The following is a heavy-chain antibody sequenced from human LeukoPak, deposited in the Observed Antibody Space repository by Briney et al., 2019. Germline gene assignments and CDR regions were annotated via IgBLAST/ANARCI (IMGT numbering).Heavy chain of an antibody. CDR1: GFTFSSYS. V-gene: IGHV3-48*01. CDR2: ISSSSSTI. J-gene: IGHJ6*03. Sequence: GGSLRLSCAASGFTFSSYSMNWVRQAPGKGLEWVSYISSSSSTIYYADSVKGRFTISRDNAKNSLYLQMNSLRAEDTAVYYCARGVGATTKWDYYYYYMDVWGKGTTVTVSS. CDR3: ARGVGATTKWDYYYYYMDV. D-gene: IGHD1-26*01.